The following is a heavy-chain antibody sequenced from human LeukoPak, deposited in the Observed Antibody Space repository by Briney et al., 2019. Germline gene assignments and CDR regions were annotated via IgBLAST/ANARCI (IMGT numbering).Heavy chain of an antibody. V-gene: IGHV3-23*01. Sequence: GGSLRLSCAASGFTFSSYAMSWVRQAPGKGLEWVSAISGSGGSTYYADSVKGRFTISRDNSKNTLYLQMNSLRAEDTAVYYCAKDLKKWTVVAATGFDYWGQGTLVTVSS. CDR2: ISGSGGST. D-gene: IGHD2-15*01. CDR3: AKDLKKWTVVAATGFDY. J-gene: IGHJ4*02. CDR1: GFTFSSYA.